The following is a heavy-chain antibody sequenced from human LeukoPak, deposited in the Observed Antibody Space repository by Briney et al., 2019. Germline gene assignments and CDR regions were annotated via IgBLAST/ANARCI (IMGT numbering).Heavy chain of an antibody. CDR2: IYTSGST. CDR1: GGSISSYY. V-gene: IGHV4-4*07. Sequence: SETLSLTCTVSGGSISSYYWSWIRQPAGKGLEWIGRIYTSGSTNYNPSLKSRVTMSVDTSKNQFSLKLSSVTAADTAVYYCARDGRPLEVAGSEYYFDYWGQGTLVTVSS. D-gene: IGHD6-19*01. CDR3: ARDGRPLEVAGSEYYFDY. J-gene: IGHJ4*02.